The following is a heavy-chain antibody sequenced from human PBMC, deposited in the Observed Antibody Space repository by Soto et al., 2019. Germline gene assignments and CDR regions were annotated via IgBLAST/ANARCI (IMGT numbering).Heavy chain of an antibody. Sequence: EVQLVESGGGLVQPGMSLRLSCVASGFTFDDYAMHWVRQVPGKGLEWVSGISWNSVSIGYADSVKGRITISRDNAKNSLYLQMISLRPEDTALYYCAKDLGYDILAGYYRSFGLDVWGQGTTVTVSS. CDR1: GFTFDDYA. CDR3: AKDLGYDILAGYYRSFGLDV. V-gene: IGHV3-9*01. D-gene: IGHD3-9*01. J-gene: IGHJ6*02. CDR2: ISWNSVSI.